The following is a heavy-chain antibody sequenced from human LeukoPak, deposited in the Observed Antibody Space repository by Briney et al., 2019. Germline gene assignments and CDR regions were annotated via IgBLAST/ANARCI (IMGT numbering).Heavy chain of an antibody. J-gene: IGHJ4*02. D-gene: IGHD6-13*01. CDR2: INHSGST. V-gene: IGHV4-34*01. CDR1: GGSFSGYY. Sequence: PSETLSLTCAVYGGSFSGYYWSWIRQPPGKGLEWVGEINHSGSTYYNPSLKSRVTISVDTSKNQFSLKLSSVTAADTAVYYCARGKITIAAAGFSRCYFDYWGQGTLVTVSS. CDR3: ARGKITIAAAGFSRCYFDY.